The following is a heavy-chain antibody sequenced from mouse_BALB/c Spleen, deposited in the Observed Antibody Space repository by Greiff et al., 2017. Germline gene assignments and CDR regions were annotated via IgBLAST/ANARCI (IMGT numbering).Heavy chain of an antibody. CDR3: ARAGEAY. CDR1: GFTFSSFG. Sequence: EVNVVESGGGLVQPGGSRKLSCAASGFTFSSFGMHWVRQAPEKGLEWVAYISSGSSTIYYADTVKGRFTISRDNPKNTLFLQMTSLRSEDTAMYYCARAGEAYWGQGTLVTVSA. V-gene: IGHV5-17*02. J-gene: IGHJ3*01. CDR2: ISSGSSTI. D-gene: IGHD3-3*01.